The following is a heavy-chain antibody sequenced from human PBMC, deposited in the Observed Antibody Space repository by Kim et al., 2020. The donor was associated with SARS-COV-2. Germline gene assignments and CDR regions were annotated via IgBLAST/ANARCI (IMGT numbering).Heavy chain of an antibody. CDR2: ISYDGSNK. CDR3: ARDNIHRYYYDSSGCLDY. CDR1: GFTFSSYA. Sequence: GGSLRLSCAASGFTFSSYAIHWVRQAPGKGLEWVAVISYDGSNKYYADSVKGRFTISRDNSKNTLYLQMNSLRAEDTAVYYCARDNIHRYYYDSSGCLDYWGQGTLVTVSS. D-gene: IGHD3-22*01. V-gene: IGHV3-30*04. J-gene: IGHJ4*02.